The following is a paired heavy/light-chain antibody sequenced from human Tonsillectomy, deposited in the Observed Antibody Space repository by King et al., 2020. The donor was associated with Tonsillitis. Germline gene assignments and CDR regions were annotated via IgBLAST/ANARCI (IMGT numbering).Light chain of an antibody. Sequence: QSVLTQPPSVSGAPGQRVTITCTGSSSNIGAGYDVHWYQQLPGTAPKLLIYGNSNRPSGVPDRFSGSKSGTSASLAITGLQAEDEADYYCQSYDSSLSASVFGTGTKVTVL. CDR3: QSYDSSLSASV. CDR1: SSNIGAGYD. V-gene: IGLV1-40*01. CDR2: GNS. J-gene: IGLJ1*01.
Heavy chain of an antibody. J-gene: IGHJ3*02. CDR1: GGSISNNIYY. V-gene: IGHV4-39*01. CDR2: IYYSGST. Sequence: QLQLQESGPGLVKPSETLSLTCNVSGGSISNNIYYWGWIRQPPGKGLEWIGTIYYSGSTYYNPSLKSRVTISVDTSKNQFSLKLSSVTAADTAVYYCARLIAPPRLGAFDIWGQGTMVTVSS. CDR3: ARLIAPPRLGAFDI. D-gene: IGHD4-17*01.